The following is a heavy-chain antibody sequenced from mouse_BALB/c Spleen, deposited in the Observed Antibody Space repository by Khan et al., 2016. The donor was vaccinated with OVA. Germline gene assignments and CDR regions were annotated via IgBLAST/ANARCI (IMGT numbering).Heavy chain of an antibody. Sequence: VQLKQSGPELVKPGASVKVSCKASGYSFTDYNMFWVKQSHGKGLEWIGYIDPYNGGTSYNQKFRGKATLTVDKSSSTAFMHLSSLTSEDSAVFYCARTDYYGSSYYFDSWGQGTTLTVSS. V-gene: IGHV1S135*01. CDR1: GYSFTDYN. J-gene: IGHJ2*01. CDR2: IDPYNGGT. CDR3: ARTDYYGSSYYFDS. D-gene: IGHD1-1*01.